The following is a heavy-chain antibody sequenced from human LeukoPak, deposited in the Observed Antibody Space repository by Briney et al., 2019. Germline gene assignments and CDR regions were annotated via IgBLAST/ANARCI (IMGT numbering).Heavy chain of an antibody. CDR3: AKDDASSGLFDY. CDR2: ISYDGSNK. CDR1: GFTFSSYG. D-gene: IGHD6-19*01. V-gene: IGHV3-30*18. J-gene: IGHJ4*02. Sequence: GRSLRLSCAASGFTFSSYGMHWVRQDPGKGLEWVAVISYDGSNKYYADSVKGRFTISRDNSENTLYLQMNSLRAEDTAVYYCAKDDASSGLFDYWGQGTLVTVSS.